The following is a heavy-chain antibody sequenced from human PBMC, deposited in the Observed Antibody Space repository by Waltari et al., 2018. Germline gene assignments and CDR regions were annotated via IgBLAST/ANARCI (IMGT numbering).Heavy chain of an antibody. V-gene: IGHV1-18*01. Sequence: QVQLVQSGAEVKKPGASVKVSCKASGYTFTSYGISWVRQAPGQGLEWMGWISAYKGNTNYAQKLQGRVTMTTDTSTSTAYMELRSLRSDDTAVYYCARDRSGLCLGELSLPRDYWGQGTVVTVSS. CDR3: ARDRSGLCLGELSLPRDY. J-gene: IGHJ4*02. D-gene: IGHD3-16*02. CDR1: GYTFTSYG. CDR2: ISAYKGNT.